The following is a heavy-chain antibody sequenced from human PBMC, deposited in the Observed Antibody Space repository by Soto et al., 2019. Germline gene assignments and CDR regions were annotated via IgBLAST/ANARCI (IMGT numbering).Heavy chain of an antibody. D-gene: IGHD3-22*01. Sequence: QVQLVESGGGVVQPGRSLRLSCAASGFTFSTYVLHWARQAPGKGLEWVAGISYDGKREHYADSVKGRFTISRDNSKNTLYVQMDTLRAEDTAVYYCATEDHSSGHAGTFQHWGQGTLVTVSS. V-gene: IGHV3-30*04. CDR3: ATEDHSSGHAGTFQH. CDR2: ISYDGKRE. CDR1: GFTFSTYV. J-gene: IGHJ1*01.